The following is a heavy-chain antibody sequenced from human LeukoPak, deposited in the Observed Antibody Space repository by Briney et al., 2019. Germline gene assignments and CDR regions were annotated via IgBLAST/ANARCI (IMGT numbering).Heavy chain of an antibody. Sequence: GGSLRLSCAASGXTVNSNYMSWVRQAPGKGLEWVSVIYSGGSTYYADSVKGRFTISRDNSKNTLYLQMNSLRAEDTAVYYCARGPPRSSSRLYYFDYWGQGTLVTVSS. CDR3: ARGPPRSSSRLYYFDY. D-gene: IGHD2-2*01. CDR2: IYSGGST. V-gene: IGHV3-53*01. J-gene: IGHJ4*02. CDR1: GXTVNSNY.